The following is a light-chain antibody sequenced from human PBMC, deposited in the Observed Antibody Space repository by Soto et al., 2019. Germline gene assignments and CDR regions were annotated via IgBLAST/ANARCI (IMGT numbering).Light chain of an antibody. CDR1: ESVSSN. V-gene: IGKV3-20*01. CDR3: QQYGSSAPIT. Sequence: EIIMPQSPAPLSVSPGERATLSCRASESVSSNLAWYQQKPGQAPRLLIYGASIRATGIPDRFSGSGSGTDFTLTISRLEPEDFALYYCQQYGSSAPITFGQGTRLEIK. J-gene: IGKJ5*01. CDR2: GAS.